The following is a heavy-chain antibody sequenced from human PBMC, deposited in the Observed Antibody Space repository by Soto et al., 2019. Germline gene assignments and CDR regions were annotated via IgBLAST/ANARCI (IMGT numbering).Heavy chain of an antibody. D-gene: IGHD6-13*01. V-gene: IGHV3-23*01. CDR2: ISGGGNT. CDR3: AKNLLAAAGPFDY. CDR1: GFTFTSYA. J-gene: IGHJ4*02. Sequence: PGGSLRLSCAASGFTFTSYAMGWVRQAPGKGLEFVSGISGGGNTYFADSVKGRFTISRDNSKNTLYLQMNSLRDEDTAVYFCAKNLLAAAGPFDYWGQGTLVTV.